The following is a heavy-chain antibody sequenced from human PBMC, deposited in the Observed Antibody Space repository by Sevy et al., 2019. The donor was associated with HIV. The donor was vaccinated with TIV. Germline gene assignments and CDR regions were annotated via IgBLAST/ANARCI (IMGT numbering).Heavy chain of an antibody. D-gene: IGHD3-3*01. CDR3: ARLRFLDTIAFDI. J-gene: IGHJ3*02. V-gene: IGHV3-23*01. CDR2: ISGSGGST. CDR1: GLTFSSYA. Sequence: GGSLRLSCAASGLTFSSYAMSWVRQAPGKGLEWVSAISGSGGSTYYADSVKGRFTISRDNSKNTLYLQMNSLRAEDTAVYYCARLRFLDTIAFDIWGQGTMVTVSS.